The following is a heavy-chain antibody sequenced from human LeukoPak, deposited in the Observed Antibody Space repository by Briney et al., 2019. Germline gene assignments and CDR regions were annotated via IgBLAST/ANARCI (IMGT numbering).Heavy chain of an antibody. Sequence: SVKVSCKASGGTFSSYAISWVRQAPGQGLEWMGGIIPIFGTANYAQKFQGRVTMTTDTSTSTAYMELRSLRSDDTAVYYCARANPYCSSTSCYISWFDPWGQGTLVTVSS. CDR2: IIPIFGTA. J-gene: IGHJ5*02. CDR3: ARANPYCSSTSCYISWFDP. D-gene: IGHD2-2*02. CDR1: GGTFSSYA. V-gene: IGHV1-69*05.